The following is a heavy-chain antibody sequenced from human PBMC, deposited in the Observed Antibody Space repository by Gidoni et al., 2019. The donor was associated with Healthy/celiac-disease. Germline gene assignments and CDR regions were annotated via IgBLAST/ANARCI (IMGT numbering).Heavy chain of an antibody. CDR3: ATHIVVVVAAAQY. Sequence: EVQLLESGGGLVQPGGSLRLSCAASGFPFSSYARSRVRQAPGKGLEWVSAMSGSCGSTYYADSVKGRFTISRDNSKNTLYLQMNSLRAEDTAVYYCATHIVVVVAAAQYWGQGTLVTVSS. D-gene: IGHD2-15*01. V-gene: IGHV3-23*01. CDR2: MSGSCGST. CDR1: GFPFSSYA. J-gene: IGHJ4*02.